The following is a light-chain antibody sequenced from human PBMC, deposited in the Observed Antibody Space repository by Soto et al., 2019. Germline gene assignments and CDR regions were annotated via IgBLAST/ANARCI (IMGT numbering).Light chain of an antibody. Sequence: QAVVTQEPSLPVSPGGSITLTCGSSTGAVTSVNYPSWNQQKPGQAPRTMIYDTNKQHPWTPARFSGSLLGGNAALTLSGAQPEDEAYYYCLLTYSGAPHVFGGGTQLTVL. CDR3: LLTYSGAPHV. V-gene: IGLV7-46*01. CDR2: DTN. CDR1: TGAVTSVNY. J-gene: IGLJ7*01.